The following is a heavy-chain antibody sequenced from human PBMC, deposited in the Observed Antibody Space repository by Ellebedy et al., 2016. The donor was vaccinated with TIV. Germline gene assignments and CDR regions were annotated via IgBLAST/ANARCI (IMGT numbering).Heavy chain of an antibody. Sequence: GESLKISCAASGFTFSSYWMSWVRQAPGKGLEWVANIKQDGSEKYYVDSVKGRFTISRDNAKNSLYLQMNSLRAEDTAVYYCARGEGGSQDDAFDIWGQGTMVTVSS. V-gene: IGHV3-7*01. CDR2: IKQDGSEK. CDR1: GFTFSSYW. CDR3: ARGEGGSQDDAFDI. J-gene: IGHJ3*02. D-gene: IGHD1-26*01.